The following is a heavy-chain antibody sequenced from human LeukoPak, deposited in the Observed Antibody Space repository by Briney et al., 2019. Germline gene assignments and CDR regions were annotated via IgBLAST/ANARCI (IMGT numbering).Heavy chain of an antibody. V-gene: IGHV4-30-4*01. CDR3: ARGYSSSWQYYYYYYGMDV. D-gene: IGHD6-13*01. J-gene: IGHJ6*02. CDR1: GGSISSGDYY. Sequence: SQTLSLTCTVSGGSISSGDYYWSWIRQPPGKGLEWIGYIYYSGSTYYNPSLKSRVTISVDTPKNQFSLKLSSVTAADTAVYYCARGYSSSWQYYYYYYGMDVWGQGTTVTVSS. CDR2: IYYSGST.